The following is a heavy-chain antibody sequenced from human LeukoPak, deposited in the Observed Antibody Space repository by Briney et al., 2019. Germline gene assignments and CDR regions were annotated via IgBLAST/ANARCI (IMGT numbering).Heavy chain of an antibody. J-gene: IGHJ6*04. CDR2: HYYSASN. CDR1: GGSVSGGSYY. Sequence: SETLSLTCAVSGGSVSGGSYYWSCIRQPPGKGLVWHGYHYYSASNNYNPSLKSRVTISVDTSKNQFSLKLSSVTAADTAVYYCARGNPGNYYYRYGMDVWGKGTTVTVSS. CDR3: ARGNPGNYYYRYGMDV. V-gene: IGHV4-61*01.